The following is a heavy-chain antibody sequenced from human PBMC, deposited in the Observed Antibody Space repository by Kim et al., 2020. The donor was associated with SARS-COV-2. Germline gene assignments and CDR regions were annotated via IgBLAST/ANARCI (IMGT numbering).Heavy chain of an antibody. CDR3: AKRSDVGWLLRGGSYFDD. CDR1: GFTFSSYA. V-gene: IGHV3-23*03. D-gene: IGHD3-9*01. CDR2: IYSGGSST. J-gene: IGHJ4*02. Sequence: GGSLRLSCAASGFTFSSYAMSWVRQAPGKGLEWVSVIYSGGSSTYYADSVKGRFTISRDNSKNTLYLQMNSLRAEDTAVYYCAKRSDVGWLLRGGSYFDDWGQGTLVTVSS.